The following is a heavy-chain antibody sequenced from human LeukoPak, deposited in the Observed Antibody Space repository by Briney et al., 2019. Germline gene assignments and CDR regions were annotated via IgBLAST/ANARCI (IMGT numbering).Heavy chain of an antibody. CDR3: ARDFGVAVAGSLDY. V-gene: IGHV4-4*07. Sequence: PSETLSLTCTVSGGSISSYYWSCIRQPAGKGLEWIVRIYTSGSTNYNSSLNSRVTMSVDTSKNQFSLKLSSVTAADTAVYYCARDFGVAVAGSLDYWGQGTLVTVSS. CDR2: IYTSGST. J-gene: IGHJ4*02. D-gene: IGHD6-19*01. CDR1: GGSISSYY.